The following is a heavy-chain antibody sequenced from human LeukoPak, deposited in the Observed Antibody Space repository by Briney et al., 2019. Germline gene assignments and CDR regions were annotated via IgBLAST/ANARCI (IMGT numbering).Heavy chain of an antibody. D-gene: IGHD5-18*01. CDR1: GFSLSRYW. V-gene: IGHV3-7*01. CDR2: IGKDGSGN. J-gene: IGHJ4*02. CDR3: ARALGYSYGYVVDY. Sequence: GGSLRLSCVASGFSLSRYWMSWVRQAPGKGLEWVANIGKDGSGNHYVDSVEGRFTISRDNAKNSLYLQMNSLRADDTAVYYCARALGYSYGYVVDYWGQGTLVTVSS.